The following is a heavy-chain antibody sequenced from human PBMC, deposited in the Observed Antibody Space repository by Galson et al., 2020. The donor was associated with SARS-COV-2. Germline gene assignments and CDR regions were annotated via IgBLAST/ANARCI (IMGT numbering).Heavy chain of an antibody. CDR3: VRGAEERRIIVVVPYYYTYMDV. CDR1: GGSFKNYY. V-gene: IGHV4-34*01. J-gene: IGHJ6*03. CDR2: INHRGST. Sequence: SQTLSITCAVSGGSFKNYYWTWIRQSPGKGLQWIGEINHRGSTNYDPSLQGRVAMSVDTSKNQFSLRLSSVTAADMAVYYCVRGAEERRIIVVVPYYYTYMDVWGGGTAVTVSS. D-gene: IGHD2-2*01.